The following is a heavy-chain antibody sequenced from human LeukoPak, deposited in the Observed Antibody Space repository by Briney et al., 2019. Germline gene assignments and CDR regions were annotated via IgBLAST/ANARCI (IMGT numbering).Heavy chain of an antibody. CDR3: ARWTTLINTDKTNPAAHFDY. CDR2: IWYDGSNK. J-gene: IGHJ4*02. Sequence: PGGSLRLSCAASGFTFSSYGMHWVRQAPGKGLEWVAVIWYDGSNKYYADSVKGRFTISRDNSKNTLYLQMNSLRAEDTAVYYCARWTTLINTDKTNPAAHFDYWGQGTLVTVSS. CDR1: GFTFSSYG. V-gene: IGHV3-30*19. D-gene: IGHD1-14*01.